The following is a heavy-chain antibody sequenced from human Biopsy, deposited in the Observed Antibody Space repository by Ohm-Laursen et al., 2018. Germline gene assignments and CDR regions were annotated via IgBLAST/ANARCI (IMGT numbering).Heavy chain of an antibody. V-gene: IGHV3-74*03. J-gene: IGHJ4*02. D-gene: IGHD1-1*01. CDR1: VFIFSNYR. CDR3: VRDGNDSLDQ. CDR2: IKSDGTT. Sequence: SLTLSCTASVFIFSNYRSHGVGQTPGGGLVWVSRIKSDGTTMYADFVRGRFTLSRDNEKNTLDLQMNGLTVEDTAVYYCVRDGNDSLDQWGQGTLVTVSS.